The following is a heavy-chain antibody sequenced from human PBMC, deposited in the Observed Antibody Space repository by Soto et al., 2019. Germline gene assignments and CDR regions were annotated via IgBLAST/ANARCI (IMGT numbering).Heavy chain of an antibody. V-gene: IGHV1-46*01. J-gene: IGHJ6*02. CDR2: INPSGGST. D-gene: IGHD3-22*01. Sequence: ASVKVSCKASGYTFTSYYMHWVRQAPGQGLEWMGIINPSGGSTSYAQKFQGRVTMTRDTSTSTVYMELSSLRSEHTAVYYCARDLRNYYDSSGYYTYYYYYGMDVWGQGTTVTVSS. CDR3: ARDLRNYYDSSGYYTYYYYYGMDV. CDR1: GYTFTSYY.